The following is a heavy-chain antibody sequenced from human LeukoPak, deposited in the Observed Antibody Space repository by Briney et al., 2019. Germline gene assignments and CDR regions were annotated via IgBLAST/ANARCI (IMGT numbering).Heavy chain of an antibody. CDR3: AKDHPRMEYYDFWSGYYYYMDV. D-gene: IGHD3-3*01. CDR1: GFTFSSYA. Sequence: PGGSLRLSCAASGFTFSSYAMSWVRQAPGKGLEWVSAISGSGGSTYYADSVKGRFTISRDNSKNTLYLQMNSLRAEDTAVYYCAKDHPRMEYYDFWSGYYYYMDVWGKGTTVTVSS. J-gene: IGHJ6*03. CDR2: ISGSGGST. V-gene: IGHV3-23*01.